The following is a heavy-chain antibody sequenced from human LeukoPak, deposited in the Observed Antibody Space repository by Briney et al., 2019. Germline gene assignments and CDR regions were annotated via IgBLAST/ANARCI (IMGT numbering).Heavy chain of an antibody. CDR1: GFTFSSYA. D-gene: IGHD4-17*01. Sequence: PGGSLRLSCAASGFTFSSYAMSWVRQAPGKGLEWVANIKQDGSEKYYVDSVKGRFTISRDNAKNSLYLQMNSLRAEDTAVYYCARDYYGDYYYYYYMDVWGKGTTVTVSS. CDR3: ARDYYGDYYYYYYMDV. V-gene: IGHV3-7*01. CDR2: IKQDGSEK. J-gene: IGHJ6*03.